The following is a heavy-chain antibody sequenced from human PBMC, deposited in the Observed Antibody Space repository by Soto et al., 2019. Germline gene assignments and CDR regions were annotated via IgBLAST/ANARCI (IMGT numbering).Heavy chain of an antibody. CDR3: ARAGSGSGRYWYFDL. Sequence: VQLVESGGGVVQPGRSLRLSCAASGFTFSSYDMHWVRQATGKGLEWVSAIGTAGDPYYPGSVKGRFTISRENAKNSLYLQMNSLRAGDTAVYYCARAGSGSGRYWYFDLWGRGTLVTVSS. J-gene: IGHJ2*01. CDR1: GFTFSSYD. D-gene: IGHD5-12*01. CDR2: IGTAGDP. V-gene: IGHV3-13*05.